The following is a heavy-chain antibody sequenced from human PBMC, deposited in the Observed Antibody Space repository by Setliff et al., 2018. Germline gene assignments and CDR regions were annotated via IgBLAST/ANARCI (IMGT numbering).Heavy chain of an antibody. D-gene: IGHD3-10*01. CDR1: GGSISSYY. Sequence: SETLSLTCTVSGGSISSYYWSWIRQPPGKGLEWIGYIYYSGSTNYQPSLKSRVTISGDTSKNQFSLKLTSVTAADTAVYYCARSLGSGSYYNSRPFYSDYWGQGTLVTVSS. J-gene: IGHJ4*02. CDR3: ARSLGSGSYYNSRPFYSDY. CDR2: IYYSGST. V-gene: IGHV4-59*08.